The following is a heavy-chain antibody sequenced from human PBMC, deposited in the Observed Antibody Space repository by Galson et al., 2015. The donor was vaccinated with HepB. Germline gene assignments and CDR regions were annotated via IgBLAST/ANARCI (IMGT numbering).Heavy chain of an antibody. CDR1: GFIFSSYA. V-gene: IGHV3-23*01. CDR3: TKSRYFGSGRLDY. Sequence: SLRLSCAASGFIFSSYAMTWVRQAPGKGLEWVSTISSIGDSTYYADCVKGRFTISRDNSDNTLYLQMNSLRTEDTAVYYCTKSRYFGSGRLDYWGQGTLVTVSS. J-gene: IGHJ4*02. CDR2: ISSIGDST. D-gene: IGHD3-10*01.